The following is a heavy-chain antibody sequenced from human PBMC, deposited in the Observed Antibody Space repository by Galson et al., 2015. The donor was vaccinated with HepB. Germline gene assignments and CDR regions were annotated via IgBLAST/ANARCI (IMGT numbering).Heavy chain of an antibody. J-gene: IGHJ3*01. CDR3: AKDRVDYYDSDGHIDAFDV. V-gene: IGHV3-23*01. Sequence: SLRLACAPSGFTFARYAMTWVRQAPGKGLEWISLISGSGSLRYYAESVKGRLTISRGNVKKTWHLQMNSLRSEDTAVYYCAKDRVDYYDSDGHIDAFDVWGQGTVVTVSS. CDR1: GFTFARYA. D-gene: IGHD3-22*01. CDR2: ISGSGSLR.